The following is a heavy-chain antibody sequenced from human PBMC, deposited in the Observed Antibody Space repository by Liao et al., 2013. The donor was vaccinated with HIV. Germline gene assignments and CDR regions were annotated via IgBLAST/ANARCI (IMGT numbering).Heavy chain of an antibody. J-gene: IGHJ4*02. CDR3: ARATHSNWDFDN. D-gene: IGHD6-13*01. CDR2: VYNNGAA. Sequence: QVQLLESGPGLVKTSQTLSLSCTVSGVSMKSGTFYWTWIRQSAGRGLEWIGRVYNNGAADYNPSSGIGSTFSIDTSKSHFSLRLISVTAADTAMYFCARATHSNWDFDNWAEGTLVTVSS. V-gene: IGHV4-61*02. CDR1: GVSMKSGTFY.